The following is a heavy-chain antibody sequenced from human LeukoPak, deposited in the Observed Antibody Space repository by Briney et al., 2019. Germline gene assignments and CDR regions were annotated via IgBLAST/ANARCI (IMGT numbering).Heavy chain of an antibody. CDR1: GFTFSSYS. D-gene: IGHD3-22*01. J-gene: IGHJ4*02. CDR3: RGGYYAY. V-gene: IGHV3-66*01. Sequence: GGSLRLSCAASGFTFSSYSMNWVRQAPGKGLEWVSVIYSGGSTYYADSVKGRFTISRDNSKNTLYLQMSSLRAEDTAVYYCRGGYYAYWGQGTLVTVSS. CDR2: IYSGGST.